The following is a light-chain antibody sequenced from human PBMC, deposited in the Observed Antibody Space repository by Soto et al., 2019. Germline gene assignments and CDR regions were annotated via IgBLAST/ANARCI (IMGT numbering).Light chain of an antibody. Sequence: QSVLTQPASVSGSPGQSITISCTGTRSDVGGYNYVSWYQQHPGKAPKLMIYDVSNRPSGVSNRFSGSKSGNTASLTISGLQAEDEADYYCSSYISSSDLDVFGTGTKVTVL. CDR2: DVS. CDR3: SSYISSSDLDV. CDR1: RSDVGGYNY. V-gene: IGLV2-14*01. J-gene: IGLJ1*01.